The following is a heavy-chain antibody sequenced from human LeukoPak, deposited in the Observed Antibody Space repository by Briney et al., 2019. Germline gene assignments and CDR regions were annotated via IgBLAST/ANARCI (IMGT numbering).Heavy chain of an antibody. CDR1: GFTFSNYN. CDR3: ARPYCSSTSCPTFDD. V-gene: IGHV3-48*01. CDR2: ISSDGYTI. J-gene: IGHJ4*02. D-gene: IGHD2-2*01. Sequence: GGSLRLSCAASGFTFSNYNMNWVRQAPGKGLEWDSYISSDGYTIFYADSVQGRFTISRDNAKNSLFLQMNSLRAEDTATYYCARPYCSSTSCPTFDDWGQGTLVTVSS.